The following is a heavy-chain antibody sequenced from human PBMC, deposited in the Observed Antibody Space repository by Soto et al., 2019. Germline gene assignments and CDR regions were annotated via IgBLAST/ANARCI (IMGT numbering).Heavy chain of an antibody. CDR3: ARDHPRYGSGIFYYFDY. CDR1: GGSISSGGYY. D-gene: IGHD3-10*01. Sequence: PSETLSLTCTVSGGSISSGGYYWSWIRQHPGKGLEWIGYIYYSGSTYYNPSLKSRVTISVDTSKNQFSLKLSSVTAADTAVYYCARDHPRYGSGIFYYFDYWGQGTLVTVSS. J-gene: IGHJ4*02. V-gene: IGHV4-31*03. CDR2: IYYSGST.